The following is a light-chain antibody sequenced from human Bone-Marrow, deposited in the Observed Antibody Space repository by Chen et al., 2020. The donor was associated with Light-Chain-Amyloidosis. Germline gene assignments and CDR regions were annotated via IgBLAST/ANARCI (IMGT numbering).Light chain of an antibody. CDR1: DLPTKY. J-gene: IGLJ2*01. CDR3: QSADSGGTYEVI. Sequence: SYELTQPPSVSVSPGQTARLTCSGDDLPTKYAYLYQQKPGQAPVLVIHRDTERPSGISERFSGSSSGTTATLTISGVQAEDEADYHCQSADSGGTYEVIVGGGTKLTVL. CDR2: RDT. V-gene: IGLV3-25*03.